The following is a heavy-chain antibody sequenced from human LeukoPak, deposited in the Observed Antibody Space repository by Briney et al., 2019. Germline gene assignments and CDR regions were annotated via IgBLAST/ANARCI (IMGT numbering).Heavy chain of an antibody. CDR2: IYYSGST. D-gene: IGHD2-15*01. CDR3: ARNLAAPALTFDY. J-gene: IGHJ4*02. V-gene: IGHV4-59*01. Sequence: NPSETLSLTCTVSGGSISSYYWSWIRQPPGKGLEWIGYIYYSGSTNYNPSLKSRVTISVDTSKNQFSLKLSSVTAADTAVYYCARNLAAPALTFDYWGQGTLVTVSS. CDR1: GGSISSYY.